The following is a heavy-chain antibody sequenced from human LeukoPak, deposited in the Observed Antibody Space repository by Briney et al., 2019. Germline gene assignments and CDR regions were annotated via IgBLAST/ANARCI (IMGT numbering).Heavy chain of an antibody. V-gene: IGHV4-38-2*02. CDR3: ARVPPVRSSSGAY. J-gene: IGHJ4*02. CDR2: IYHSGST. D-gene: IGHD6-13*01. Sequence: SETLSLTCTVSGYSISSGYYWGWIRQPPGKGLEWIGSIYHSGSTYYNPSLKSRVTISVDTSKNQFSLKLSSVTAADTAVYYCARVPPVRSSSGAYWGQGTLVTVSS. CDR1: GYSISSGYY.